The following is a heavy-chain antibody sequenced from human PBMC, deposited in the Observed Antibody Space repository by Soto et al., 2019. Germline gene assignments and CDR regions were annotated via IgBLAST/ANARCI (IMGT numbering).Heavy chain of an antibody. V-gene: IGHV3-48*02. CDR1: GFTFNNQS. CDR2: ISSVGNNI. Sequence: EVQLVESGGGFVQPGGSLRLSCVVSGFTFNNQSMNWIRQAPGKGLEWVSYISSVGNNIKYANSVKGRFTIARDNARNTLYLQMGSLRDEDPAMYYCVRSGSDYWGQGTLVTVSS. J-gene: IGHJ4*02. CDR3: VRSGSDY.